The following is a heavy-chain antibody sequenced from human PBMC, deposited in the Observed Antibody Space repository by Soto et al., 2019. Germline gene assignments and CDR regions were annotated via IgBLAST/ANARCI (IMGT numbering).Heavy chain of an antibody. V-gene: IGHV4-34*01. CDR3: ARQRNSVVTQAYFDV. CDR1: GGSFSGYY. D-gene: IGHD2-21*02. CDR2: INHSGST. Sequence: PSETLSLTCAVYGGSFSGYYWSWIRQPPGKGLEWIGEINHSGSTNYNPSLKSRVTISVDTSKNQFSLKLNSVTAADTALYFCARQRNSVVTQAYFDVWGPGSLVTVSS. J-gene: IGHJ4*02.